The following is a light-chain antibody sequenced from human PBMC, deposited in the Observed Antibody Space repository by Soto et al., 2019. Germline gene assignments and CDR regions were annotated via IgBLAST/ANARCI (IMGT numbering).Light chain of an antibody. V-gene: IGKV3-20*01. CDR2: GAS. Sequence: EIALTQSPGTLSLSPGERATLSCRASQSFSSSYLAWYQQKPGQAPRLLIYGASSRATGIPDRFSGSGSGTDFTLTISSLEPEDFAVYYCQHYDSALFTFGPGTKVDVK. CDR3: QHYDSALFT. CDR1: QSFSSSY. J-gene: IGKJ3*01.